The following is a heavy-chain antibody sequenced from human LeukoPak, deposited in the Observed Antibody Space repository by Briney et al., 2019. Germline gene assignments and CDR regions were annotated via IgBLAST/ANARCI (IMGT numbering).Heavy chain of an antibody. Sequence: PGGSLRLSCAASGFTFSNYAMSWVRQAPGRGLEWVSGLTGSGGTTYYADSVEGRFTISRDNSENTLYLQTNSLRAEDTAVYYCAKPVTGASLGAFDIWGQGTMVTVSS. CDR2: LTGSGGTT. D-gene: IGHD6-19*01. CDR3: AKPVTGASLGAFDI. CDR1: GFTFSNYA. V-gene: IGHV3-23*01. J-gene: IGHJ3*02.